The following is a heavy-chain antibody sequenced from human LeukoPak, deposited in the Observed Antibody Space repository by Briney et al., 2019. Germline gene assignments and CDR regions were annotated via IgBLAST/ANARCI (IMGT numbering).Heavy chain of an antibody. J-gene: IGHJ4*02. D-gene: IGHD5-18*01. V-gene: IGHV4-4*07. CDR1: GGSFSGYY. Sequence: PSETLSLTCAVYGGSFSGYYWSWIRQPAGKGLEWIGRMFTSGRANYNPSLKSRVTMSVDTSKNQFSLKLNSVTAADTAVYYCARDKRIQLWLVEWGQGTLVTVSS. CDR3: ARDKRIQLWLVE. CDR2: MFTSGRA.